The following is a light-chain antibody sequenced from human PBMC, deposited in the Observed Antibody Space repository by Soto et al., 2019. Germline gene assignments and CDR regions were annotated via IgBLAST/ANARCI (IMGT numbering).Light chain of an antibody. CDR1: SSDVGGYNY. CDR3: SSYTSSSTPGVV. J-gene: IGLJ2*01. Sequence: QSALTQPASVSGSPGQSITISCTGTSSDVGGYNYVSWYQQHPVKAPKLMIYDVSNRPSGVSNRFSGSKSGNTASLTISGLQAEDEADYYCSSYTSSSTPGVVFGGGTQLTVL. CDR2: DVS. V-gene: IGLV2-14*01.